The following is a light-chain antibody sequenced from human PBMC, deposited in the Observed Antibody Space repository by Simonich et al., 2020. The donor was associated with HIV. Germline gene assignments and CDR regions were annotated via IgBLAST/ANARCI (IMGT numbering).Light chain of an antibody. J-gene: IGKJ2*01. CDR1: QSVLYSSHNKNY. CDR2: LAS. Sequence: DIVMTQSPDSLAVSLGERATINCKSSQSVLYSSHNKNYLAWYQQKPGQPPKLLIYLASTRESGVPDRFSGSGSGTDFTLTINSLQAEDVAVYYCQQYYSTLSYTFGQGTKLEIK. V-gene: IGKV4-1*01. CDR3: QQYYSTLSYT.